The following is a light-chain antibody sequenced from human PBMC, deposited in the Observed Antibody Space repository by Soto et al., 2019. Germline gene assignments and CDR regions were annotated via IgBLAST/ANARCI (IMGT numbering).Light chain of an antibody. Sequence: IQMTQSPSSLSASVGDRVIITCRASQAIRNDLGWYQQKPGKAPKLLIYTASTLQSGVPSRFSGSGSGTDFTLTISSLQPEDFATYYCRHFKSFPITFGQGTRLEIK. J-gene: IGKJ5*01. CDR2: TAS. CDR1: QAIRND. CDR3: RHFKSFPIT. V-gene: IGKV1-6*01.